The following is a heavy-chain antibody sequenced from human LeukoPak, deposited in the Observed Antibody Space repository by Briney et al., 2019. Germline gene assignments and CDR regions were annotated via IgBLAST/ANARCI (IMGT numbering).Heavy chain of an antibody. CDR1: GGSISSSSYY. D-gene: IGHD1-26*01. Sequence: SETLSLTCTVSGGSISSSSYYWGWIRQPPGKGLGWIGSIYYSGSTYYNPSLKSRVTISVDTSKNQFSLKLSSVTAADTAVYYCARPAISGSYYYFDYWGQGTLVTVSS. CDR3: ARPAISGSYYYFDY. V-gene: IGHV4-39*01. J-gene: IGHJ4*02. CDR2: IYYSGST.